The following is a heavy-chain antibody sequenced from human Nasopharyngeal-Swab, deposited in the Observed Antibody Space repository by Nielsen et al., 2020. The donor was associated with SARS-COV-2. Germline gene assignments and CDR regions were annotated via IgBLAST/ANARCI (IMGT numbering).Heavy chain of an antibody. CDR2: IYYSGST. Sequence: SETLSLTYTVSGGSISSSSYYWGWIRQPPGKGLEWIGSIYYSGSTYYNPSLKSRVTISVDTSKNQFSLKLSSVTAADTAVYYCAPEVVVPAAIPFFDDGNYFDYWGQGTLVTVSS. V-gene: IGHV4-39*01. J-gene: IGHJ4*02. D-gene: IGHD2-2*01. CDR3: APEVVVPAAIPFFDDGNYFDY. CDR1: GGSISSSSYY.